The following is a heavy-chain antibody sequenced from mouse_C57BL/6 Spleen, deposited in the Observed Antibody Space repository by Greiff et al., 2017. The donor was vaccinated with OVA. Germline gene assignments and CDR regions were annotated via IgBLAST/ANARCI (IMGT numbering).Heavy chain of an antibody. CDR1: GYTFTSYW. D-gene: IGHD2-4*01. J-gene: IGHJ1*03. CDR2: IDPSDSYT. CDR3: ARRYDYIWYFDV. Sequence: QVQLQQPGAELVKPGASVKLSCKASGYTFTSYWMQWVKQRPGQGLEWIGEIDPSDSYTNYNQKFKGKATLTVDTSSSTAYMQLSSLTSEDSAVYYCARRYDYIWYFDVWGTGTTVTVSS. V-gene: IGHV1-50*01.